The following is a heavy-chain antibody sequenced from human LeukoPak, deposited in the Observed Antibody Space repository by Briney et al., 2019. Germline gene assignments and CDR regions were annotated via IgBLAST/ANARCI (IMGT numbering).Heavy chain of an antibody. CDR2: INPSGGST. CDR3: ARFPFNHFENDYGYR. D-gene: IGHD4-17*01. V-gene: IGHV1-46*01. Sequence: GASVKVSCKASGYTFTSYYMHWVRQAPGQGLEWMGLINPSGGSTRYAQKFQGRVTMTRDTSISTAYMELSRLRSDDTAVYYCARFPFNHFENDYGYRWGQGTLVTVSS. J-gene: IGHJ5*02. CDR1: GYTFTSYY.